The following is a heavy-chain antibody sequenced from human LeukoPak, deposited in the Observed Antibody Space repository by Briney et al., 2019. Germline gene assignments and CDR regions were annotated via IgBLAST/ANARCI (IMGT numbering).Heavy chain of an antibody. CDR3: ARPQWFGELQDYMDV. CDR1: GFTFSSYS. CDR2: ISSSSSYI. D-gene: IGHD3-10*01. J-gene: IGHJ6*03. Sequence: KTGGSLGLSCAASGFTFSSYSMNWVRQAPGKGLEWVSSISSSSSYIYYADSVKGRFTISRDNAKNSLYLQMNSLRAEDTAVYYCARPQWFGELQDYMDVWGKGTTVTVSS. V-gene: IGHV3-21*01.